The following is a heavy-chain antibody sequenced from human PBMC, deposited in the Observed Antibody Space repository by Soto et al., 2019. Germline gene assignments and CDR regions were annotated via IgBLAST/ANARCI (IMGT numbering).Heavy chain of an antibody. D-gene: IGHD3-3*01. Sequence: PSATLSLACTVSGDSVSSVGFHWAWLRRPPGKGLEWIGYIYNGGSTYYRPSLESRMNMSLDATRNHYSLRLTSVTAADTAVYFCARAPVGLDTISYFDYWGQGKLVT. CDR3: ARAPVGLDTISYFDY. J-gene: IGHJ4*02. CDR1: GDSVSSVGFH. V-gene: IGHV4-30-4*01. CDR2: IYNGGST.